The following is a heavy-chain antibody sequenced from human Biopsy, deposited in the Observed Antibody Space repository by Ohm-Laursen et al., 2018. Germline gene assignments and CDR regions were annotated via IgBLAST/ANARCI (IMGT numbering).Heavy chain of an antibody. D-gene: IGHD1-26*01. Sequence: GSSVKVSCKASGGTFSSYAISWVRQAPGQGLEWMGGIIPIFGTAEYAQNFQGRLTITADESTSTSYMDLISLRSEDTAVYYCARDRSSGSYSPSDYWGQGTLVTVSS. CDR1: GGTFSSYA. CDR2: IIPIFGTA. CDR3: ARDRSSGSYSPSDY. V-gene: IGHV1-69*01. J-gene: IGHJ4*02.